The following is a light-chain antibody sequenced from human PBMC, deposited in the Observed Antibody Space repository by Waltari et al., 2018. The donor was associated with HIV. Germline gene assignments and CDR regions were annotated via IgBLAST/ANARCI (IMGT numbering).Light chain of an antibody. CDR1: SLPRKS. CDR2: RDI. Sequence: SYDLTQTPSVSVSPGQTARINCSRGSLPRKSSSWYRQKAGQAPGLLIYRDIQRPAGIPGRISGAGSGTGITLTISGVQPEDEADYFCQSTDYDGTWVFGGGTKLTVL. J-gene: IGLJ3*02. V-gene: IGLV3-25*03. CDR3: QSTDYDGTWV.